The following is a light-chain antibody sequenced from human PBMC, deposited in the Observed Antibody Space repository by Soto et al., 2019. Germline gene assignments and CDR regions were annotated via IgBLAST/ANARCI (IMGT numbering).Light chain of an antibody. CDR2: ENN. J-gene: IGLJ3*02. V-gene: IGLV6-57*02. CDR3: QSYDSHNQV. Sequence: NFMLTQPHSVSESPGKTVTISCTGSSGSIASHYVQWYQQRPGSAPTTVIYENNQRPSGVPGRFSASIDSSSNSASLTISGLKTEDEADYYYQSYDSHNQVFGGGTKLTVL. CDR1: SGSIASHY.